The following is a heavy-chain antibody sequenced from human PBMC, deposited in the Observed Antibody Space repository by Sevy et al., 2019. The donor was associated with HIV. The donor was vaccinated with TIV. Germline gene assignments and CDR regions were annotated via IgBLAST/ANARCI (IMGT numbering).Heavy chain of an antibody. CDR3: AKDSRRYYDFWSGYYGDY. V-gene: IGHV3-30-3*01. CDR1: GFTFSSYA. D-gene: IGHD3-3*01. CDR2: ISYDGSNK. J-gene: IGHJ4*02. Sequence: GGSLRLSCAASGFTFSSYAMHWVRQAPGKGLEWVAVISYDGSNKYYADSVKGRFTISRDNSKNTLYLQMNSLRAEDTAVYYCAKDSRRYYDFWSGYYGDYWGQGTLVTVSS.